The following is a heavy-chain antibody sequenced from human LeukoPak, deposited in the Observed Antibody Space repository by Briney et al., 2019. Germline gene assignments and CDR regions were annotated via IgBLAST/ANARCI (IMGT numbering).Heavy chain of an antibody. CDR2: ISSSGGST. J-gene: IGHJ4*02. Sequence: GGSLRLSCAASEFTFSSYAMTWVRQAPGKGLEWASTISSSGGSTYYADSVKGRFTISRDNSKNTLYLQMNGLRAEDTAVYYCAKSRGSGWYASIDSWGQGTLVTVSS. CDR1: EFTFSSYA. V-gene: IGHV3-23*01. CDR3: AKSRGSGWYASIDS. D-gene: IGHD6-19*01.